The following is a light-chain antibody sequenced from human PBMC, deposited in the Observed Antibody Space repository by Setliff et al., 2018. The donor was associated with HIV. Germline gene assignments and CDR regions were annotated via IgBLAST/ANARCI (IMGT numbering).Light chain of an antibody. J-gene: IGLJ1*01. CDR2: EVN. Sequence: LPQPASVSGSPGQSITISCTGTSSDVGSYNLVSWYQQHPGKAPKLMIYEVNKRPSGVSYRFSGSKSGNTASLTISGLQAEDEADYYCCSYAGSSTYVFGTGTKVTVL. V-gene: IGLV2-23*02. CDR3: CSYAGSSTYV. CDR1: SSDVGSYNL.